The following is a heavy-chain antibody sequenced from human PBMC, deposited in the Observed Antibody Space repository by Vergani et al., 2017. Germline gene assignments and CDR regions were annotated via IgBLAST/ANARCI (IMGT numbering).Heavy chain of an antibody. D-gene: IGHD2-15*01. CDR3: ARHRGWGLVVVAATPWYYYYGMDV. CDR1: GYSFTSYW. CDR2: IYPGDSDT. J-gene: IGHJ6*02. Sequence: EVQLVQSGAEVKKPGESLKISCKVSGYSFTSYWIGWVRQMPGKGLECMGIIYPGDSDTRYSPSFQGQVTISADKSISTAYLQWSSLKASDTAMYYCARHRGWGLVVVAATPWYYYYGMDVWGQGTTVTVSS. V-gene: IGHV5-51*01.